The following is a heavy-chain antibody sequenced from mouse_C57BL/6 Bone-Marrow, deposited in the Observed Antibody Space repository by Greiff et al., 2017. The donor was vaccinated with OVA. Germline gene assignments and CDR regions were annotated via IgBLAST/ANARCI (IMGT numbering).Heavy chain of an antibody. J-gene: IGHJ3*01. CDR2: ISDGGSYT. Sequence: EVKLMESGGGLVKPGGSLKLSCAASGFTFSSYAMSWVRQTPEKRLEWVATISDGGSYTYYPDNVKGRFTISRDNAKNNLYLQMSHLKSEDTAMYYCAGEDYGSSPFAYWGQGTLVTVSA. D-gene: IGHD1-1*01. CDR1: GFTFSSYA. V-gene: IGHV5-4*01. CDR3: AGEDYGSSPFAY.